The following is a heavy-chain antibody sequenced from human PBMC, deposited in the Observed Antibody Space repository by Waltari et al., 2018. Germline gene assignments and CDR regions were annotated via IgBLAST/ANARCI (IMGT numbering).Heavy chain of an antibody. CDR1: GFTFNSYA. Sequence: EVQLVESGGGLVQPGGSLRLSCAASGFTFNSYAMNWVRQAPGEGPEWVSTISGNCVSRYYADSVEGRFTISRDNSRNTVYLQMSSLRAEDTAIYYCAKAHWDYGNYYYYYMDGWGNGTTVIVSS. J-gene: IGHJ6*03. D-gene: IGHD1-7*01. V-gene: IGHV3-23*04. CDR3: AKAHWDYGNYYYYYMDG. CDR2: ISGNCVSR.